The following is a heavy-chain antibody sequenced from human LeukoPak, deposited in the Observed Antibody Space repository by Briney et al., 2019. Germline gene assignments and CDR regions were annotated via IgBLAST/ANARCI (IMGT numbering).Heavy chain of an antibody. CDR3: AKVVWYYYDSSGYYGKGDALDY. CDR2: ISGSGGST. J-gene: IGHJ4*02. CDR1: GFTFSSHW. Sequence: GGTLRLSCAASGFTFSSHWMHWVRQAPGKGLEGVSAISGSGGSTYYADSVKGRFTISRDNSKNTLYLQMNSLRAEDTAVYYCAKVVWYYYDSSGYYGKGDALDYWGQGTLVTVSS. D-gene: IGHD3-22*01. V-gene: IGHV3-23*01.